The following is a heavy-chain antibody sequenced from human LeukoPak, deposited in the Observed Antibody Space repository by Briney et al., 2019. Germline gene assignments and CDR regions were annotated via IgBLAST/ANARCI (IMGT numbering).Heavy chain of an antibody. CDR1: GGSFSGYN. CDR3: ARHLYCGGDCPAPSYGMDV. J-gene: IGHJ6*02. D-gene: IGHD2-21*02. Sequence: SETLSLTCAVYGGSFSGYNWSWIRQPPGKGLEWIGEIKHSGSTNYNPSLKSRVTISVDTSKNQFSLKLSSVTAADTAVYYCARHLYCGGDCPAPSYGMDVWGQGTTVTVSS. V-gene: IGHV4-34*01. CDR2: IKHSGST.